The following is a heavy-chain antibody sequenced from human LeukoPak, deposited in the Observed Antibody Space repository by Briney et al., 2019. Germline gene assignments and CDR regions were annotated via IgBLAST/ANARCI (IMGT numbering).Heavy chain of an antibody. Sequence: ASVKVPCKTSGDIFTSYYMHWVRQAPGQGLEWMGIINPSGGTTRYAQNFQGRVIMTRDMSTTTVYMELSSLRSEDTAVYYCARGPSGYHNTGGQGTLVTVSS. D-gene: IGHD5-12*01. CDR3: ARGPSGYHNT. V-gene: IGHV1-46*01. CDR1: GDIFTSYY. J-gene: IGHJ4*02. CDR2: INPSGGTT.